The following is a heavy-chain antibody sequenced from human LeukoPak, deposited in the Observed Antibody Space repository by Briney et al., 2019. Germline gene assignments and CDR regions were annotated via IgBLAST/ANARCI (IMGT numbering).Heavy chain of an antibody. CDR3: SREADYDSSGWRAFDI. Sequence: GGSLRLSCAASGFTVSSNYMSWICQAPAKGLEWVSVIYSCGSTYYADSVKSRFIISRDNSKNTLYLQMNGLIAEDTAVYYCSREADYDSSGWRAFDIWGQGTMVTVSS. J-gene: IGHJ3*02. CDR1: GFTVSSNY. D-gene: IGHD3-22*01. V-gene: IGHV3-66*03. CDR2: IYSCGST.